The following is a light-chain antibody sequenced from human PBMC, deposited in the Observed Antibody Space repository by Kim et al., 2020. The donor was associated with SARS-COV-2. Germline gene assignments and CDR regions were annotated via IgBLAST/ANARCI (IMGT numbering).Light chain of an antibody. J-gene: IGKJ1*01. CDR3: QQTNSVPPT. CDR2: GAS. V-gene: IGKV1-12*01. Sequence: ASVGDRVTITCRASQGISSWLALYQQKPGKAPKFLIYGASSLQSGVPSRFSGSGSGTEFTLTITSLQPEDCATYYCQQTNSVPPTFGQGTKVDIK. CDR1: QGISSW.